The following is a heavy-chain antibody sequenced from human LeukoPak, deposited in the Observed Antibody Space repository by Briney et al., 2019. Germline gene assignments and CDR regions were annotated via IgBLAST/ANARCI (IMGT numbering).Heavy chain of an antibody. V-gene: IGHV3-21*01. CDR1: GFAFNYYN. J-gene: IGHJ4*01. D-gene: IGHD5-12*01. CDR3: VRYFHQYSGYPDY. Sequence: KSGGSLRLSCAASGFAFNYYNMNWVRQAPGKGLEWVSSISSSGTYIYYADSVKGRFTISRDNAKNSLYLQMNSLRAEDTAVYFCVRYFHQYSGYPDYWGQGALVAVSS. CDR2: ISSSGTYI.